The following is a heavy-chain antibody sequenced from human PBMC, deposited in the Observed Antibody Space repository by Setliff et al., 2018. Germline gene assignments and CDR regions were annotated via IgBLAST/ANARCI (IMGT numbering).Heavy chain of an antibody. CDR3: ARHGDYDILTGYYNPSYYYYMDV. Sequence: NPSETLSLTCTVSGGSVSNSGFFWGWLRQAPGKGLEWIGSIFYNGMAYYNPSLKSRVTISVDTSKNQFSLKLSSVTAADTAVYYCARHGDYDILTGYYNPSYYYYMDVWGKGTTVTVSS. CDR2: IFYNGMA. CDR1: GGSVSNSGFF. V-gene: IGHV4-39*01. D-gene: IGHD3-9*01. J-gene: IGHJ6*03.